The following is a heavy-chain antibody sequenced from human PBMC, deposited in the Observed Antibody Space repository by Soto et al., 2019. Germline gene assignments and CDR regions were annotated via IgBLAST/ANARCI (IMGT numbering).Heavy chain of an antibody. V-gene: IGHV3-30-3*01. CDR2: VSYDGNIE. D-gene: IGHD2-15*01. CDR1: GFTFSYYS. CDR3: SRQYCSDSTCYYYNGMDV. Sequence: RLSCAASGFTFSYYSMHWVRQAPGKGLEWVAVVSYDGNIEYYADSVKGRFSISRDNSKNTLNLQMDNLRVEDTAVYFCSRQYCSDSTCYYYNGMDVWGQGXTVTVSS. J-gene: IGHJ6*02.